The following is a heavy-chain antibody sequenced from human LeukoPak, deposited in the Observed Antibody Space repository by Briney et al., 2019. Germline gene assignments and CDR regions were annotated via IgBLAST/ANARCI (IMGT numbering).Heavy chain of an antibody. CDR2: ISAYNGNT. D-gene: IGHD2-2*01. V-gene: IGHV1-18*01. Sequence: ASVKVSCKASGYTFTSYGISWVRQAPGQGLEWMGWISAYNGNTNYAQKLQGRVTMTTDTSTSTAYMELRSLRSDDTAVYYCATDWSVPAARNLFYMDVWGKGTTVTVSS. CDR3: ATDWSVPAARNLFYMDV. CDR1: GYTFTSYG. J-gene: IGHJ6*03.